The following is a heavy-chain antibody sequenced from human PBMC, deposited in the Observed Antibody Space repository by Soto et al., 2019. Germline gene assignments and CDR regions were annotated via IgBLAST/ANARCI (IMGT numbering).Heavy chain of an antibody. CDR3: ARDQGAWVNYYYGMDV. J-gene: IGHJ6*02. V-gene: IGHV3-21*01. CDR2: ISSSSSYI. CDR1: GFTFSSYS. Sequence: PGGSLRLSCAASGFTFSSYSMNWVRQAPGKGLEWVSSISSSSSYIYYADSVKGRFTISRDNAKNSLYLQMNSLRAEDTAVYYCARDQGAWVNYYYGMDVWGQGTTVTVPS. D-gene: IGHD3-22*01.